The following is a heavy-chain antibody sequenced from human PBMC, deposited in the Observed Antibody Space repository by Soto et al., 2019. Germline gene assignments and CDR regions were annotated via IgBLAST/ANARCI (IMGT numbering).Heavy chain of an antibody. CDR1: GGRLERYA. V-gene: IGHV1-69*06. J-gene: IGHJ6*02. CDR2: IIPIFGTT. D-gene: IGHD6-19*01. CDR3: ARDLTSIAVTGDLSGMDI. Sequence: VKVSSKASGGRLERYAISWVRQAHEQGLEWMGGIIPIFGTTTYAQKFQGRVTITADKSTSTVYMELSSLRSEDTAVYYCARDLTSIAVTGDLSGMDIRGQATTVTVSS.